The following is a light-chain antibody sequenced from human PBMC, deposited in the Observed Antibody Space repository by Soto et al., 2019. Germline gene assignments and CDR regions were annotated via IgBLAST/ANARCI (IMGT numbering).Light chain of an antibody. CDR2: AAS. CDR1: QTISSW. CDR3: QQYYSYLGT. V-gene: IGKV1-5*01. Sequence: DIQMTQSPSTLPASVGDRVTITCRASQTISSWLAWYQQKPGKAPKLLIYAASTLQSGVPSRFSGSGSGTDFTLTISCLQSEDFATYYCQQYYSYLGTFGQGTKVDIK. J-gene: IGKJ1*01.